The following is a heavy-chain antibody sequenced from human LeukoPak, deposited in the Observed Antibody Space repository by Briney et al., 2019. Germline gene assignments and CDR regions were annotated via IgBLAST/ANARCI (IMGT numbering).Heavy chain of an antibody. CDR2: IYYTGTT. V-gene: IGHV4-39*01. J-gene: IGHJ5*02. CDR3: VSEGHDCDRTSCWGGFDP. D-gene: IGHD5-12*01. Sequence: PSETLSLTCAVSGGLISTTSFYWAWIRQSPGKELEWIGNIYYTGTTSYNPSLQSRVTISVDKSKNQFSLMLKSVTAADTAVYYCVSEGHDCDRTSCWGGFDPWGQGRLVTVSS. CDR1: GGLISTTSFY.